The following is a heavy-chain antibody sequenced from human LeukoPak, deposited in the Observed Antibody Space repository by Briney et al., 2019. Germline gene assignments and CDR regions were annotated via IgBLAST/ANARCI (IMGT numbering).Heavy chain of an antibody. J-gene: IGHJ3*02. CDR2: IYARSGIT. CDR3: ARTYDFGRGPPGDAFDN. Sequence: PGGSLRLSCAASGFTFTIFGFNWVRQAPGKVPEWVSYIYARSGITYYADSVQGRFTISRDNAQESVFLQMNSLRADDTAVYYCARTYDFGRGPPGDAFDNWGPGTLVTVSS. D-gene: IGHD3-3*01. CDR1: GFTFTIFG. V-gene: IGHV3-48*01.